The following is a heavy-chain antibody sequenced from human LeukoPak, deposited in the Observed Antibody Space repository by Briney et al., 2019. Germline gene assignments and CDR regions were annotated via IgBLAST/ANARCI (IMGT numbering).Heavy chain of an antibody. D-gene: IGHD3-10*01. J-gene: IGHJ6*03. Sequence: SETLXLTCTVSGGSISSYYWSWIRQPAGKGXXWIGRIYASGSTNYNPSLKSRVTMSVDTSKNQFSLKLSSVTAADTAVYYCARVLTMGYYMDVWGKGTTVTVSS. CDR3: ARVLTMGYYMDV. CDR1: GGSISSYY. V-gene: IGHV4-4*07. CDR2: IYASGST.